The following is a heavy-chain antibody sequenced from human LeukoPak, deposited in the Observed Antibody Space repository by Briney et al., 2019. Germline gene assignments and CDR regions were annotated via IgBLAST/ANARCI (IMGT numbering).Heavy chain of an antibody. CDR1: GFTFSSYG. D-gene: IGHD3-22*01. Sequence: PGGSLRLSCAASGFTFSSYGMHWVRQAPGEGLEWVAAISHDGVKENYVDSVKGRFTVSRDISKNTVYLQMNSLRADDTAVYYCAKDTNYYSSSGFYVFDYWGQGILVTVSS. J-gene: IGHJ4*02. V-gene: IGHV3-30*18. CDR3: AKDTNYYSSSGFYVFDY. CDR2: ISHDGVKE.